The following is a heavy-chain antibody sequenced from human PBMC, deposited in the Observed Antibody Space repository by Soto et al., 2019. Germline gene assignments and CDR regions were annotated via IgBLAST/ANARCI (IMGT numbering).Heavy chain of an antibody. Sequence: GGSLRLSCAASGFTFSSFAMSWVRQLPGKGLEWVSGITPSGDATYYADSMRGRFTISRDNSKNTLYLQMDSLRAEDTAVYYCAREGGSSDSRWKNAFDIWGQGTMVTVSS. J-gene: IGHJ3*02. CDR1: GFTFSSFA. CDR2: ITPSGDAT. CDR3: AREGGSSDSRWKNAFDI. D-gene: IGHD6-13*01. V-gene: IGHV3-23*01.